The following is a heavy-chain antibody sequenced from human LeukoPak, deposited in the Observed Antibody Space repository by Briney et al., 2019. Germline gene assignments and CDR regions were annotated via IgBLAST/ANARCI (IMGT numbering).Heavy chain of an antibody. CDR1: GFTVSTKY. V-gene: IGHV3-66*02. D-gene: IGHD1-14*01. J-gene: IGHJ3*02. Sequence: PGGSPRLSCAASGFTVSTKYMNWVRQAPGKGLEWVSVIYSGGNTYYAASVKGRFTISRDNSKNTLYLQMNSLRAEDTAVYYCARDGTFDIWGQGTMVTVSS. CDR3: ARDGTFDI. CDR2: IYSGGNT.